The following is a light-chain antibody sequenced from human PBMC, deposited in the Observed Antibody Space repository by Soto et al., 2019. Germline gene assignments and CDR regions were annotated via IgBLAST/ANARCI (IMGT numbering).Light chain of an antibody. V-gene: IGLV2-14*01. CDR2: EVV. Sequence: QSALTQPASVSGSPGQSITISCTGTSSDVGGYNYVSWYQQHPGKAPKLMIYEVVNRPSGVSTRFSGSKSGNTASLTISELQAEDEADYYCSSYTSSITVVFGGGTKLTVL. J-gene: IGLJ2*01. CDR3: SSYTSSITVV. CDR1: SSDVGGYNY.